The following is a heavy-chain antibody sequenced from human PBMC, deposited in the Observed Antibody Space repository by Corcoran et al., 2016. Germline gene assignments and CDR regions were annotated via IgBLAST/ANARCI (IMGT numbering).Heavy chain of an antibody. CDR3: VKDSYGDYVEAFDI. J-gene: IGHJ3*02. CDR2: ISYDGSNK. V-gene: IGHV3-30*18. Sequence: QVQLVESGGGVVQPGRSLRLSCAASGFTFSSYGMHWVRQAPGKGLEWVAVISYDGSNKYYADSVKGRFTISRDNSKNTLYLQMNSLRAEDTAVYYCVKDSYGDYVEAFDIWGQGTMVTVSS. CDR1: GFTFSSYG. D-gene: IGHD4-17*01.